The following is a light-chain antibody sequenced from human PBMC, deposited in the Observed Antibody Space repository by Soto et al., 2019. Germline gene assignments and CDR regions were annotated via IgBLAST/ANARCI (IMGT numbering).Light chain of an antibody. CDR1: SAHSSYI. V-gene: IGLV4-60*03. CDR3: ETWDSNSVV. Sequence: QSVLTQSSSASASLGPSVKLTCTLSSAHSSYIIAWHQQQPGKAPRYLMKLEGSRSYNKGSAVPDRFSGSSSGADRYLTISNLQSEDEADYYCETWDSNSVVFGGGTKLTVL. CDR2: LEGSRSY. J-gene: IGLJ2*01.